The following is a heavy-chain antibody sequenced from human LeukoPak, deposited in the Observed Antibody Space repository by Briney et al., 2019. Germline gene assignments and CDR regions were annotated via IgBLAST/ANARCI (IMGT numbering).Heavy chain of an antibody. Sequence: SETLSLTCTVSGGSISSYYWSWIRQPPGKGLDWIGYIYYSGSTNYNPSLKSQVTISVDTSKNQFSLKLRSVTAADTAVYYCARETSQKGAHYMDVWGKGTTVTISS. D-gene: IGHD3-16*01. J-gene: IGHJ6*03. V-gene: IGHV4-59*01. CDR1: GGSISSYY. CDR3: ARETSQKGAHYMDV. CDR2: IYYSGST.